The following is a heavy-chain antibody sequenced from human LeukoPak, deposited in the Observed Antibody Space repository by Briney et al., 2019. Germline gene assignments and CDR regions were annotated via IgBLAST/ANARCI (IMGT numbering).Heavy chain of an antibody. D-gene: IGHD3-3*02. J-gene: IGHJ5*02. CDR3: AREGSATLAFDP. CDR1: GGSISSYY. CDR2: IYYSGST. V-gene: IGHV4-59*01. Sequence: ASETLSLTCTVSGGSISSYYWSWIRQPPGKGLEWIGYIYYSGSTNYNPSLKSRVTISVDTSKNQFSLKLSSVTAADTAVYYCAREGSATLAFDPWGQGTLVTVSS.